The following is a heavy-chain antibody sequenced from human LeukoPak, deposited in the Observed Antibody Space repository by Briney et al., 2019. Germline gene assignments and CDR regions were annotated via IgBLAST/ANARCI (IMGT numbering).Heavy chain of an antibody. Sequence: SETLSLTCTVSGYSISNGYYWSWIRQPPGKGLEWIGSMFHSGSTDYNPSLKSRVTMSVDTSKNQFSLKLSSVTAADTAVYYCARDWGSYRPYYFDYWGQGTLVTVSS. J-gene: IGHJ4*02. CDR2: MFHSGST. V-gene: IGHV4-38-2*02. CDR3: ARDWGSYRPYYFDY. CDR1: GYSISNGYY. D-gene: IGHD1-26*01.